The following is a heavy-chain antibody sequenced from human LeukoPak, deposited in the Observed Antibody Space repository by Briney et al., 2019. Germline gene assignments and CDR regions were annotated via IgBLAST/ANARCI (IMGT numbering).Heavy chain of an antibody. CDR1: GYTFTGYY. V-gene: IGHV1-2*02. D-gene: IGHD3-22*01. Sequence: ASVKVSCTASGYTFTGYYMHWVRQAPGQGLAWMGWINPNSGGTNYAQKFQGRVTMTRDTSISTAYMELSRLRSDDTAVYYCAREPYYYDSSGYYPPDYWGQGTLVTVSS. CDR2: INPNSGGT. CDR3: AREPYYYDSSGYYPPDY. J-gene: IGHJ4*02.